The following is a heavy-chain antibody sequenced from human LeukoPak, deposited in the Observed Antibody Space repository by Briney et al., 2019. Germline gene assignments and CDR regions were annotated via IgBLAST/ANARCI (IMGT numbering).Heavy chain of an antibody. D-gene: IGHD6-13*01. Sequence: GSLRLSCAVSGFSVNSFGMSWIRQPPGKGLEWIGEINHSGSTNYNPSLKSRVTISVDTSKNQFSLKLSSVTAADTAVYYCARGKASSSWPYYYYYYMDVWGKGTTVTVSS. J-gene: IGHJ6*03. CDR1: GFSVNSFG. CDR3: ARGKASSSWPYYYYYYMDV. CDR2: INHSGST. V-gene: IGHV4-34*01.